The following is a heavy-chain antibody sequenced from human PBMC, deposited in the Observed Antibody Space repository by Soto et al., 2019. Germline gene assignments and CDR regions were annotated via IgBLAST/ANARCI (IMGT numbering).Heavy chain of an antibody. Sequence: RSQARAVFDGCITRGCQSQSRIRQPPGKGLEWIGYIYHSGSTYYNPSLKSRVTISVDRSKNQFSLKLSSVTAADTAVYYCARTSGWYGEFDYWGQGTLVTVSS. J-gene: IGHJ4*02. D-gene: IGHD6-19*01. CDR3: ARTSGWYGEFDY. V-gene: IGHV4-30-2*01. CDR1: DGCITRGCQS. CDR2: IYHSGST.